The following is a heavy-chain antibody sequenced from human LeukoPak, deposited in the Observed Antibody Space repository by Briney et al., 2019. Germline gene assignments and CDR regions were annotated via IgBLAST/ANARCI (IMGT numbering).Heavy chain of an antibody. CDR3: ARDMHRGVIMTFDY. V-gene: IGHV3-21*01. CDR2: ISSSSSYI. Sequence: GGSLRLSCAASGFTFSSYSMNWVRQAPGKGLEWVSSISSSSSYIYYADSLKGRFTISRDNAKNSLYLQMNSLRAEDTAVYYCARDMHRGVIMTFDYWGQGTLVTVSS. D-gene: IGHD3-10*01. J-gene: IGHJ4*02. CDR1: GFTFSSYS.